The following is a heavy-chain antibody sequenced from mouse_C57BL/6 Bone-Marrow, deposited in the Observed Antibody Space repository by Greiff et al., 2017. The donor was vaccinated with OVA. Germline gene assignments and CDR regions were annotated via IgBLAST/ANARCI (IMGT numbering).Heavy chain of an antibody. CDR1: GFTFNTYA. D-gene: IGHD1-1*01. Sequence: EADGGLVQPKGSLKLSCAASGFTFNTYAMHWVRQAPGKGLEWVARIRSKSSNYATYYADSVKDRFTISRDDSQSMLYLQMNNLKTEETAMYYCVRGFITTVVATRGNAMDYWGQGTSVTVSS. CDR3: VRGFITTVVATRGNAMDY. V-gene: IGHV10-3*01. J-gene: IGHJ4*01. CDR2: IRSKSSNYAT.